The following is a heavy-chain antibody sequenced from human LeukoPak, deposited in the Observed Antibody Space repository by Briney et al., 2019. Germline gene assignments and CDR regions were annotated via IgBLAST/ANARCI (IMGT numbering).Heavy chain of an antibody. Sequence: SETLSLTCTVSGVSISSVRYYWSWIRQPAGKGLEWIGRVYSSGSPHYHPSLKSRGTISLDTSKNQFALKLTSVTAADTAVYYCARQGGFCDASSCYSGDYYYNHGLDVWGQGATVTASS. D-gene: IGHD2-2*02. CDR1: GVSISSVRYY. CDR2: VYSSGSP. CDR3: ARQGGFCDASSCYSGDYYYNHGLDV. J-gene: IGHJ6*02. V-gene: IGHV4-61*02.